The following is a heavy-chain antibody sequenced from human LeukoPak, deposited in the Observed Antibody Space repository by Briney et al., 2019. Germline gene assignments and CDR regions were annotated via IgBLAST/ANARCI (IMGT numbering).Heavy chain of an antibody. J-gene: IGHJ4*02. CDR1: GASINGYY. Sequence: PSETLSLTCTVSGASINGYYWSWIRQPAGKGLEWIGRIYTSGSTEYNPSLKSRVSISADTSKNQFSLKLISVTAADTAVYYCAKSLSGASEYWGQGTLVTVSS. CDR2: IYTSGST. D-gene: IGHD4/OR15-4a*01. V-gene: IGHV4-4*07. CDR3: AKSLSGASEY.